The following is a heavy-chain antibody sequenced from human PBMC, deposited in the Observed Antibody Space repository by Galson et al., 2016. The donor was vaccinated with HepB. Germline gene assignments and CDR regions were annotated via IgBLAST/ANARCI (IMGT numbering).Heavy chain of an antibody. CDR2: IDPVDSNV. J-gene: IGHJ4*02. D-gene: IGHD7-27*01. Sequence: QSGAEVTKPGESLKVSCKGSTSTFANSWIGWVRQMPGKGLEWMGIIDPVDSNVRYSPSFQGQVTLSADKSIATAYLQWSSLKASDTAVYYCARHRRDRTGVYFDSWGQGTLVTVSS. V-gene: IGHV5-51*01. CDR1: TSTFANSW. CDR3: ARHRRDRTGVYFDS.